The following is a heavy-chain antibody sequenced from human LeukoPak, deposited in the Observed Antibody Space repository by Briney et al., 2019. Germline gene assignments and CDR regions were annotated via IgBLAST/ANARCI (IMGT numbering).Heavy chain of an antibody. J-gene: IGHJ4*02. CDR3: AREDTAMVIPFDY. D-gene: IGHD5-18*01. Sequence: GGSLRLSCAASGSTFSSYEMNWVRQAPGKGLEWVSYISSSGSTIYYADSVKGRFTISRDNAKNSLYLQMNSLRAEDTAVYYCAREDTAMVIPFDYWGQGTLVTVSS. CDR1: GSTFSSYE. V-gene: IGHV3-48*03. CDR2: ISSSGSTI.